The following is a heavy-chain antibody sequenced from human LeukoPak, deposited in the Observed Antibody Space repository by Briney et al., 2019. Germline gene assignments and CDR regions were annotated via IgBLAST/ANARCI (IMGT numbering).Heavy chain of an antibody. J-gene: IGHJ4*02. V-gene: IGHV3-7*04. CDR1: GFTFSTYW. CDR2: IKQDGSEK. Sequence: GGSLRLSCAASGFTFSTYWMTWVRQAPGKGLEWVANIKQDGSEKYYVDSVRGRFTISRDNAKNSLYLQMNSLRVEDTAVYYCAGGQQLGYWGQGTLVTVSS. CDR3: AGGQQLGY. D-gene: IGHD6-13*01.